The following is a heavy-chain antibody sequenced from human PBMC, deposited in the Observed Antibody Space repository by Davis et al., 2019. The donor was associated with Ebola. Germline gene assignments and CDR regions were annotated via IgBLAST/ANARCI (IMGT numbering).Heavy chain of an antibody. CDR3: ANLASGNLYGMGV. CDR1: GFTFSSYG. CDR2: IWYDGSNK. J-gene: IGHJ6*02. Sequence: GGSLRLSCAASGFTFSSYGMHWVRQAPGKGLEWVAVIWYDGSNKYYADSVKGRFTISRDNSANTLYLHMDNLRAEDTAIYYCANLASGNLYGMGVWGQGTTVTVSS. D-gene: IGHD1-14*01. V-gene: IGHV3-33*06.